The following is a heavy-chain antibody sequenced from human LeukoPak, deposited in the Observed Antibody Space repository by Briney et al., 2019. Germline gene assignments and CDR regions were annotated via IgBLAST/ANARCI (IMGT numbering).Heavy chain of an antibody. CDR2: RESNGYT. CDR3: ARGQGRFDYDTSGYYITDLDL. J-gene: IGHJ5*02. D-gene: IGHD3-22*01. Sequence: SETLSLTCSFSGVSLSGYYWSWLRQPPGRGLEWIAYRESNGYTESYPSLMSRVKISLDTSKNQLSLKLASVTAADTAVYYCARGQGRFDYDTSGYYITDLDLWGQGTLVTVSS. CDR1: GVSLSGYY. V-gene: IGHV4-59*01.